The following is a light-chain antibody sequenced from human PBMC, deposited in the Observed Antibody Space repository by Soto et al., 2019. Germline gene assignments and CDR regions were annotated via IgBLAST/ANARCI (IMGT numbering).Light chain of an antibody. CDR3: QQSYSTPRT. CDR2: AAS. Sequence: DIQMTQSPSSPSASVGDRVTITCRASQSISSSLNWYQQKPGKAPKLLIYAASSLQSGVPSRFSGSGSGTDFTLTISSLQPEDFATYYCQQSYSTPRTFGQGTKVEIK. CDR1: QSISSS. V-gene: IGKV1-39*01. J-gene: IGKJ1*01.